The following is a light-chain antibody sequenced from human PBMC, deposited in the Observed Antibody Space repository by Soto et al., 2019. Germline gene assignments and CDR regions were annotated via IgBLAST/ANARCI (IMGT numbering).Light chain of an antibody. CDR3: QQYGGSPIT. CDR1: QSVSRR. CDR2: GAS. Sequence: VFTQSPGTLSLSPGGRATLSCRASQSVSRRLAWYQQRPGQSPRLLISGASMRASGVPVRFIGSGSGTDFTLTITRLEPEDFAVYYCQQYGGSPITFGLGTRLEIK. J-gene: IGKJ5*01. V-gene: IGKV3-20*01.